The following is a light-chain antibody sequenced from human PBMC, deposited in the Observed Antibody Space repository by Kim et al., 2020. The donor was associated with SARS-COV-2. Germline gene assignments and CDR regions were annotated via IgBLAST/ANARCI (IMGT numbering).Light chain of an antibody. J-gene: IGLJ3*02. V-gene: IGLV3-9*01. CDR1: NIGSKN. CDR3: QVWDSSTAV. Sequence: SYELTQPLSVLVALGQTARITCGGNNIGSKNVHWYQQKPGQAPVLVIYRDSNRPSGIPERFSGSNSGNTATLTISRAQAGDEADYYCQVWDSSTAVFGGGTQLTVL. CDR2: RDS.